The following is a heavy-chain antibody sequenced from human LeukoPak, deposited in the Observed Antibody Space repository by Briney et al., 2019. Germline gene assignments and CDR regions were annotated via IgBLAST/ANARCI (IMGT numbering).Heavy chain of an antibody. V-gene: IGHV3-73*01. CDR3: TRTDSSGYYYFDY. Sequence: GGSLRLSCAASGFTFSGSAMYWVRQASGKGLEWVGRIRSKANSYATAYAASVKGRFTISRDDSKNTAYLQMNSLKTEDTAVYYCTRTDSSGYYYFDYWGQGTLVTVSS. D-gene: IGHD3-22*01. J-gene: IGHJ4*02. CDR2: IRSKANSYAT. CDR1: GFTFSGSA.